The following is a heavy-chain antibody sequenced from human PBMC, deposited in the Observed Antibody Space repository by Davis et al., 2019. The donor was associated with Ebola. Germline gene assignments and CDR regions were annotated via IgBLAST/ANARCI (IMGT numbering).Heavy chain of an antibody. V-gene: IGHV3-7*01. J-gene: IGHJ4*02. CDR1: GFTFNSYE. CDR3: GRASRLTDY. Sequence: GESLKISCAASGFTFNSYEMNWVRQAPGKGLEWVAIIKDDGSQKYYVDSVRGRFFISRDNNYKSLYLQMNSLRPEDSAIYYCGRASRLTDYWGQGTLVTVSS. D-gene: IGHD2-21*02. CDR2: IKDDGSQK.